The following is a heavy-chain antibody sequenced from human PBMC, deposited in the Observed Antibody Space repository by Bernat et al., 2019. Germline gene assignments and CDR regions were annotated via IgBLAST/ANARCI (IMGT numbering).Heavy chain of an antibody. CDR1: GFTFSSYA. CDR3: ARATGDFWSGYVSNWYFDL. V-gene: IGHV3-30*01. CDR2: ISYDGSNK. J-gene: IGHJ2*01. D-gene: IGHD3-3*01. Sequence: QVQLVESGGGVVQPGRSLRLSCAASGFTFSSYAMHWVRQAPGKGLEWVAVISYDGSNKYYADYVEGRFNIYRENSKNTLYLQMNSLRAEETAVYYCARATGDFWSGYVSNWYFDLWGRGTLVTVSS.